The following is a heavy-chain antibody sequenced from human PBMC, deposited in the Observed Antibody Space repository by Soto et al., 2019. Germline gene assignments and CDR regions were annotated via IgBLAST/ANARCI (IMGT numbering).Heavy chain of an antibody. CDR1: GFTFSNYW. CDR2: INSDGSIT. V-gene: IGHV3-74*01. J-gene: IGHJ4*02. Sequence: PGGSLRLSCAASGFTFSNYWMFWVRQGPGKGLEWVSRINSDGSITSDADSVKGRFNISRDNAKNTLYLQMNSLRAEDTATYYCAREFYGSGMGWGQGTLVTVSS. D-gene: IGHD3-10*01. CDR3: AREFYGSGMG.